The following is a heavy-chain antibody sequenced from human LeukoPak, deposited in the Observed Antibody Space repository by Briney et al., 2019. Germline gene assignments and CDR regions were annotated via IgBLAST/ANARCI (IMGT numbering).Heavy chain of an antibody. CDR1: GFTFSDYY. J-gene: IGHJ1*01. V-gene: IGHV3-23*01. CDR2: ISGSGGST. CDR3: AKVSTTLGYCSGGSCYSTKYFQH. Sequence: GGSLRLSCATSGFTFSDYYMSWVRQAPGKGLEWVSAISGSGGSTYYADSVKGRFTISRDNSKNTLYLQMNSLRAEDTAVYYCAKVSTTLGYCSGGSCYSTKYFQHWGQGTLVTVSS. D-gene: IGHD2-15*01.